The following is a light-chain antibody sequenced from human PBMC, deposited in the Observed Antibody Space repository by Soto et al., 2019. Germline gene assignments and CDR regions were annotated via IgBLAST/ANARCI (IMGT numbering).Light chain of an antibody. CDR1: QSVGSNY. CDR3: QQRSNWPL. CDR2: GVS. J-gene: IGKJ5*01. V-gene: IGKV3D-20*02. Sequence: IVLTQSQGTLSLSPGERATRSCRASQSVGSNYLAWYQQKPGQAPRLLIYGVSSRVTGIPDRFSGSGSGTDFTLTISSLEPEDFAVYYCQQRSNWPLFGQGTRLEI.